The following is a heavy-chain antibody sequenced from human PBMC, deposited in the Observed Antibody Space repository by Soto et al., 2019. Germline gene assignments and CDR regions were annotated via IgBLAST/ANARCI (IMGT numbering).Heavy chain of an antibody. CDR2: IYPGDSDT. CDR1: GYSFTSYW. J-gene: IGHJ4*02. V-gene: IGHV5-51*01. Sequence: GESLKISCKGSGYSFTSYWIGWVRQMPGKGLEWMGIIYPGDSDTRYSPSFQGQVTISADKPISTAYLQWSSLKASDTAMYYCARLKDDFWSGYYVGPFDYWGQGTLVTVSS. D-gene: IGHD3-3*01. CDR3: ARLKDDFWSGYYVGPFDY.